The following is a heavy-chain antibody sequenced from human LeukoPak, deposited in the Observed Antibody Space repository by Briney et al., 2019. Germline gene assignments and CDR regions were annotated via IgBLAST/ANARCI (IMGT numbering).Heavy chain of an antibody. CDR3: ARGAAAAGKGDWFDP. CDR1: GFTFSSYA. V-gene: IGHV3-33*01. D-gene: IGHD6-13*01. Sequence: GGSLRLSCAASGFTFSSYAMHWVRQAPGKGLEWVAVIWYDGSNKYYADSVKGRFTISRDNSKNTLYLQMNSLRAEDTAVYYCARGAAAAGKGDWFDPWGQGTLVTVSS. J-gene: IGHJ5*02. CDR2: IWYDGSNK.